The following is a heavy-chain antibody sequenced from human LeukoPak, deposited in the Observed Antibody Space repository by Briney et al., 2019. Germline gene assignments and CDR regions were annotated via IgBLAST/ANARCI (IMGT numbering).Heavy chain of an antibody. CDR3: ARSPYTSGWYGVGY. J-gene: IGHJ4*02. Sequence: GGSLRLSCAASGFTFDDYTMSWVRQAPGKGLEWVANIKQDGSEKYYVDSVKGRFTISRDNAKNSLYLQLNSLRAEDTAVYYCARSPYTSGWYGVGYWGQGTLVTVSS. D-gene: IGHD6-19*01. CDR2: IKQDGSEK. V-gene: IGHV3-7*01. CDR1: GFTFDDYT.